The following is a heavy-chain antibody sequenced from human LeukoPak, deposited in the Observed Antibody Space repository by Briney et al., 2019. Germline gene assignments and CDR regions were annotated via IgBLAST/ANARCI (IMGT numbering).Heavy chain of an antibody. Sequence: GGSLRLSCAASGFTFSSYEMNWVRQAPGKGLEWVSYISSSGGTIYYADSVKGRFTISRDNAKNSLYLQMNSLRAEDTAVYYCAREGMAAVGTNYYYYGMDVWGQGTTVTVSS. CDR3: AREGMAAVGTNYYYYGMDV. J-gene: IGHJ6*02. CDR1: GFTFSSYE. D-gene: IGHD6-13*01. CDR2: ISSSGGTI. V-gene: IGHV3-48*03.